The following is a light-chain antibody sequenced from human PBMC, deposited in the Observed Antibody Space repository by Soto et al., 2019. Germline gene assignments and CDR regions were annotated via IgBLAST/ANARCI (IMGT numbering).Light chain of an antibody. Sequence: QSALAQPASVSVSPGQSITISCTGTSSDVGIYNLVSWYQQRPDKAPKLVTYEGTKRPSGVSNRFSGSKSGNTASLTISGLQADDEADYYCCSYAGSITFVFGTGTKVTVL. CDR3: CSYAGSITFV. J-gene: IGLJ1*01. CDR2: EGT. CDR1: SSDVGIYNL. V-gene: IGLV2-23*01.